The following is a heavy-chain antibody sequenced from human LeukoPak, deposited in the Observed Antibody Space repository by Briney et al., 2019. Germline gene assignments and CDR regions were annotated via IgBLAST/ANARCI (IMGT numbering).Heavy chain of an antibody. CDR1: GGSISSYY. CDR2: IYYSGST. V-gene: IGHV4-59*12. Sequence: KPSETLSLTCTVSGGSISSYYWSWIRQPPGKGLEWIGYIYYSGSTYYNPSLKSRVTISVDTSKNQFSLKLSSVTAADTAVYYCAREFRGQAFDIWGQGTMVTVSS. D-gene: IGHD3-10*01. J-gene: IGHJ3*02. CDR3: AREFRGQAFDI.